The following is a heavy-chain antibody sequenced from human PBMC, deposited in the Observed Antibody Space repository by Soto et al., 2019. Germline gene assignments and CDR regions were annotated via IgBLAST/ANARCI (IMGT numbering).Heavy chain of an antibody. CDR2: IYYSGST. D-gene: IGHD2-15*01. CDR1: GGSISSGGYY. V-gene: IGHV4-31*03. Sequence: SETLSLTCTVSGGSISSGGYYWSWIRQHPGKGLEWIGYIYYSGSTYYNPSLKSRVTISVDTSKNQFSLKLSSVTAADTAVYYCARAQGYCSGGSCYSFSWFDPWGQGTLVTVSS. CDR3: ARAQGYCSGGSCYSFSWFDP. J-gene: IGHJ5*02.